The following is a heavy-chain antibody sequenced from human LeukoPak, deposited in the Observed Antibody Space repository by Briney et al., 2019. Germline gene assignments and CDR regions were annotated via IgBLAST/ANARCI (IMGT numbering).Heavy chain of an antibody. Sequence: PSETLSLTCTVSGGSISSNNYYWGWIRQPPGKGLEWIGNIYTSGSTYYSPSLKSRVIISLDTSENQFSLTLSSVTAADTAVYYCAKGNPFYDYWGQGTLVTVSS. J-gene: IGHJ4*02. V-gene: IGHV4-39*07. CDR1: GGSISSNNYY. CDR2: IYTSGST. CDR3: AKGNPFYDY. D-gene: IGHD5/OR15-5a*01.